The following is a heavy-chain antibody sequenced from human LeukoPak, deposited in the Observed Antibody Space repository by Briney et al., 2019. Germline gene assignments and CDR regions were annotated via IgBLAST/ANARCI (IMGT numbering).Heavy chain of an antibody. V-gene: IGHV3-23*01. Sequence: PGGSLRLSCAASGFTFSSYAMSWVRQAPGKGLEWVSTISGSGGSTYYADSVKGRFTISRDNSNNTLYLQMNSLRDEDTAVYYCAKVGKGPHQWETYYFDYWGQGTLVTVSS. CDR2: ISGSGGST. CDR3: AKVGKGPHQWETYYFDY. D-gene: IGHD1-26*01. J-gene: IGHJ4*02. CDR1: GFTFSSYA.